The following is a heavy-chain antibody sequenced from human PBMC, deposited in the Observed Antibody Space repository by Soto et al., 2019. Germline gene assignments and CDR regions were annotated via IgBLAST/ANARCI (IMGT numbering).Heavy chain of an antibody. J-gene: IGHJ1*01. Sequence: PGGSLRLSCAASGFTFSSYAMSWVRQAPGKGLEWVSAISGSGGSTYYADSVKGRFTISRDNSKNTLYLQMNSLRAEDTAVYYCAKVTIAVAGFAEYFQHWGQGTLVTVSS. CDR3: AKVTIAVAGFAEYFQH. V-gene: IGHV3-23*01. D-gene: IGHD6-19*01. CDR1: GFTFSSYA. CDR2: ISGSGGST.